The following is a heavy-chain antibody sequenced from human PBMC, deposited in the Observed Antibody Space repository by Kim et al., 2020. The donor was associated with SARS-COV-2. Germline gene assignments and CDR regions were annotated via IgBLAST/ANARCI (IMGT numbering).Heavy chain of an antibody. D-gene: IGHD2-2*01. CDR3: AKDRLRLTRVPGYYFDY. CDR1: GFTFSSYG. V-gene: IGHV3-30*18. CDR2: ISYDRSNK. Sequence: GGSLRLSCAASGFTFSSYGMHWVRQAPGKGLEWVAVISYDRSNKYYADSVKGRFTISRDNSKNTLYLQMNSLRAEDTAVYYCAKDRLRLTRVPGYYFDYWGQGTLVTVSS. J-gene: IGHJ4*02.